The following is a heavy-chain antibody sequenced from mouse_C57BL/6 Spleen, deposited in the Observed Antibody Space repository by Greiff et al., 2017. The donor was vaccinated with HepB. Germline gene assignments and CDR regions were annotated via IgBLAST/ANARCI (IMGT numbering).Heavy chain of an antibody. CDR3: TRWGLDGYLYYFDY. D-gene: IGHD2-3*01. V-gene: IGHV1-15*01. CDR2: IDPETGGT. J-gene: IGHJ2*01. Sequence: QVQLQQSGAELVRPGASVTLSCKASGYTFTDYEMHWVKQTPVHGLEWIGAIDPETGGTAYNQKFKGKAILTADKSSSTAYMELRSLTSEDSAVYYCTRWGLDGYLYYFDYWGQGTTLTVSS. CDR1: GYTFTDYE.